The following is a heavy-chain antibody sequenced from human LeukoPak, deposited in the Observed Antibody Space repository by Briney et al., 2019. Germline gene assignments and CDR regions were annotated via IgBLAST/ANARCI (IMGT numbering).Heavy chain of an antibody. J-gene: IGHJ4*02. D-gene: IGHD1-14*01. CDR1: GFTFRNSG. Sequence: GGSLRLSCAASGFTFRNSGMHWVRQALAKGLEWVAFIRYDGSIIYYADSVKGRFTISRDNSKNTLYLQMNSLRVEDTAVYYCAKDVNTGGDYFDHWGQGTLVTVSS. CDR2: IRYDGSII. CDR3: AKDVNTGGDYFDH. V-gene: IGHV3-30*02.